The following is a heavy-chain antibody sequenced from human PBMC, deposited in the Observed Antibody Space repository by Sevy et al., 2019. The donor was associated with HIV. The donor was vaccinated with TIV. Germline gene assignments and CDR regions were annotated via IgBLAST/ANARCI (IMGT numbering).Heavy chain of an antibody. CDR2: ISGSGGST. J-gene: IGHJ4*02. CDR1: GFTFSSYA. V-gene: IGHV3-23*01. CDR3: AKVIVVFITGIDY. Sequence: GGSLRLSCAASGFTFSSYAMSWVRQAPGKGLEWVSAISGSGGSTYYADSVKGRFTNSRDNSKNTLYLQMNSLRAEDTAVYYCAKVIVVFITGIDYWGQGTLVTVSS. D-gene: IGHD3-22*01.